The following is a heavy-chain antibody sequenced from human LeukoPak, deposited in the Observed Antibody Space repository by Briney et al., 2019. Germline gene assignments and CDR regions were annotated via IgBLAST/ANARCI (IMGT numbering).Heavy chain of an antibody. CDR3: ARDLGEFGDYDSGSFDY. CDR2: ISAYNGNT. J-gene: IGHJ4*02. D-gene: IGHD4-17*01. Sequence: ASVKVSCKASGYTFTSYGISWVRQAPGQGLEWTGWISAYNGNTNYAQKLQGRVTMTTDTSTSTAYMELRSLRSDDTAVYYCARDLGEFGDYDSGSFDYWGQGTLVTVSS. V-gene: IGHV1-18*01. CDR1: GYTFTSYG.